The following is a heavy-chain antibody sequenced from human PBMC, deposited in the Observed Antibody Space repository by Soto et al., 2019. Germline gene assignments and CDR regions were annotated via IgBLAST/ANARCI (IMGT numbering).Heavy chain of an antibody. V-gene: IGHV1-18*01. D-gene: IGHD6-6*01. CDR3: ARDRWGFIAARLHYYGMDV. Sequence: VASVKVSCKASGYTFTSYGISWVRQAPGQGLEWMGWISAYNGNTNYAQKLQGRVTMTTDTSTSTAYMELRSLRSDDTAVYYCARDRWGFIAARLHYYGMDVWGQGTTVTVSS. CDR2: ISAYNGNT. CDR1: GYTFTSYG. J-gene: IGHJ6*02.